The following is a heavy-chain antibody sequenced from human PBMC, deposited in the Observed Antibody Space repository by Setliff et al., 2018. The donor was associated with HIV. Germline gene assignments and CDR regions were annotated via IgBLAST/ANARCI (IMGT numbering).Heavy chain of an antibody. CDR2: ITGSGDTI. D-gene: IGHD6-19*01. V-gene: IGHV3-48*03. Sequence: GGSLRLSCAASGFTFSNHEMSWVRQAPGKGPEWVSYITGSGDTIYYADSVKGRFTMSRDNAKDSVYLQMNTLRVEDTAVYYCAREATPRHSSGWVYFDYWGQGMMVTVSS. CDR3: AREATPRHSSGWVYFDY. J-gene: IGHJ4*02. CDR1: GFTFSNHE.